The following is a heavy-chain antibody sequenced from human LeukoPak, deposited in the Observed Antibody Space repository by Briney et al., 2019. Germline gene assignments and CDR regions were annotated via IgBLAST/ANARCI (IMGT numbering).Heavy chain of an antibody. CDR2: IWDDGTGK. D-gene: IGHD2-15*01. J-gene: IGHJ5*02. CDR3: ANGSCGGGSCYSFDH. Sequence: GRALRLSCAASRFTFPDYGKHWVCDPPAPGLGWGALIWDDGTGKYYADSVKGLFAIARDNSKNTLCLQMNSLRAEDTAVSYCANGSCGGGSCYSFDHWGQGTLVTVPS. CDR1: RFTFPDYG. V-gene: IGHV3-33*03.